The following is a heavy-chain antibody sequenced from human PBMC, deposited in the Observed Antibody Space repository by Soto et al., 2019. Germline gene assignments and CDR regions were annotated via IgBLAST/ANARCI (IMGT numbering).Heavy chain of an antibody. D-gene: IGHD5-18*01. CDR2: IYYSGST. J-gene: IGHJ4*02. CDR1: GGSLSSYY. CDR3: ARGELWLPFDY. Sequence: SGTLSLTCTVSGGSLSSYYWSWIRQPPGKGLEWIGYIYYSGSTNYNPSLKSRVTISVDTSKNQFSLKLSSVTAADTAVYYCARGELWLPFDYSGQGTLVTVSS. V-gene: IGHV4-59*01.